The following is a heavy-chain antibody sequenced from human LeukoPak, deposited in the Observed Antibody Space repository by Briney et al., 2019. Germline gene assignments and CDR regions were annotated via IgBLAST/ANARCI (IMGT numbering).Heavy chain of an antibody. V-gene: IGHV4-59*01. D-gene: IGHD3-22*01. J-gene: IGHJ4*02. CDR3: ARYDSSGLAY. Sequence: SETLSLTCAVSGGSISSYHWSWIRQPPGKGLEWIGDIYDSGSTSYNPSLKSRVSISLDTSKNQFSLKVSSVTAADTAVYYCARYDSSGLAYWGQGTLVTVSS. CDR2: IYDSGST. CDR1: GGSISSYH.